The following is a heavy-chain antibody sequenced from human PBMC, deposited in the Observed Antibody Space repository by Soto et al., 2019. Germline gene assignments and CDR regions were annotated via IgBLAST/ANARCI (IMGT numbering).Heavy chain of an antibody. CDR2: INPNSGGT. V-gene: IGHV1-2*02. J-gene: IGHJ4*02. D-gene: IGHD1-26*01. CDR1: GYTFNGYY. CDR3: ARVPDFIVGAQNEY. Sequence: ASMTXSCTDSGYTFNGYYIHWVRPAHGQGLEWMGWINPNSGGTNYAQKFQGRVTMTRDTSISTAYMELSRLRSDDTAVYYCARVPDFIVGAQNEYWGQGTLVKVYS.